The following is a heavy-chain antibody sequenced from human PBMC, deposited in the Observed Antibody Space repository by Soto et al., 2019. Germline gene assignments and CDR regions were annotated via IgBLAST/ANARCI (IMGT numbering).Heavy chain of an antibody. CDR3: ARVGHPQSGDY. V-gene: IGHV4-61*01. D-gene: IGHD1-26*01. J-gene: IGHJ4*02. CDR1: GGPLSRVSSY. CDR2: IYYSGTT. Sequence: PSETLSLTCTVSGGPLSRVSSYWSWIRQSPGQGLEWIGYIYYSGTTKYNQSLKSRVSISVDTSKNQFSLRLNSRSAADTAVYYCARVGHPQSGDYWGQVALVTVSS.